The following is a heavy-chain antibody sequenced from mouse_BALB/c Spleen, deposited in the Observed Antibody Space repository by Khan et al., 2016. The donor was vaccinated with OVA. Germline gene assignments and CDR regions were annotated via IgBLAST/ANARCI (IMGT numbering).Heavy chain of an antibody. CDR3: AKNEASWFAY. CDR2: IYPGSGST. CDR1: GYTFTDYV. V-gene: IGHV1-77*01. Sequence: QVQLQQSGPELVKPGASVKMSCKASGYTFTDYVINWVKQRTGQGLEWIGEIYPGSGSTYYNEKFKGKATLTADKSSNTAYMHLSSLTSEDSAVYFCAKNEASWFAYWGQGTLVTVSA. J-gene: IGHJ3*01.